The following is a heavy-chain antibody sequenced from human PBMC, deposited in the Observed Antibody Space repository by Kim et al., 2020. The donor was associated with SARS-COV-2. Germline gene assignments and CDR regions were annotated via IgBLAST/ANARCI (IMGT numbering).Heavy chain of an antibody. CDR2: ISYSGDYT. CDR3: TKSGRISSSRDYYSGVDV. CDR1: GFTFSSYA. J-gene: IGHJ6*02. Sequence: GGSLRLSCAASGFTFSSYAMSWVRQAPGKGLEWVSAISYSGDYTYYADSVKGRFTISRDSSKSTLWLQMNSLRAEDTAVYYCTKSGRISSSRDYYSGVDVWGQGTTVTVSS. D-gene: IGHD6-6*01. V-gene: IGHV3-23*01.